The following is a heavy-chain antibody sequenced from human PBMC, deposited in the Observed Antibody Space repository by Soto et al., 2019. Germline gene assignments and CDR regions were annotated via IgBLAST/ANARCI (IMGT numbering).Heavy chain of an antibody. V-gene: IGHV4-59*01. J-gene: IGHJ4*02. CDR3: ARAHCGGDCYFGY. CDR1: GGSISSYY. D-gene: IGHD2-21*02. CDR2: IYYSGST. Sequence: PSETLSLTCTVSGGSISSYYWSWIRQPPGKGLEWIGYIYYSGSTNYNPSLKSRVTISVDTSKNQFSLKLSSVTAADTAVYYCARAHCGGDCYFGYWGQGTLVTVSS.